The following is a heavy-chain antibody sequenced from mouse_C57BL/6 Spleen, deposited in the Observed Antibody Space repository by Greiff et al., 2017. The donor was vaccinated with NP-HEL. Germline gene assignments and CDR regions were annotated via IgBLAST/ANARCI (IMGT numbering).Heavy chain of an antibody. J-gene: IGHJ2*01. V-gene: IGHV1-15*01. D-gene: IGHD1-1*02. CDR1: GYTFTDYE. CDR2: IDPETGGT. Sequence: QVQLQQSGAELVRPGASVTLSCKASGYTFTDYEMHWVQQTPVHGLEWIGAIDPETGGTAYNQKFKGKAILTADKSSSTAYMELRSLTSEDSAVYYCTRSYGYFDYWGQGTTLTVSS. CDR3: TRSYGYFDY.